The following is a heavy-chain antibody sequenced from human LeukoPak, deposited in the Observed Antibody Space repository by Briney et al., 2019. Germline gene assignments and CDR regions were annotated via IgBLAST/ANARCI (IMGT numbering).Heavy chain of an antibody. CDR1: GGSIGRYY. Sequence: SETLSLTCTVSGGSIGRYYWSWIRQSPGKGLEWIGFISYTGSTDYYPSLKSRVTISVDTSKNQFSLKLSSVTAADTAVYYCARESKLFFGETRWGQGTLVTVSS. CDR2: ISYTGST. D-gene: IGHD3-10*01. CDR3: ARESKLFFGETR. V-gene: IGHV4-4*08. J-gene: IGHJ4*02.